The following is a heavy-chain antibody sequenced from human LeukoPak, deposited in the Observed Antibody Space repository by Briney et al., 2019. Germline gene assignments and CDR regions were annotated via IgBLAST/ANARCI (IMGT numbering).Heavy chain of an antibody. V-gene: IGHV4-34*01. CDR1: GGSFSGYH. J-gene: IGHJ6*02. CDR3: ARGIAVAGIGPYYYYYGMDV. D-gene: IGHD6-19*01. CDR2: INHSGST. Sequence: SETLSLTCAVYGGSFSGYHWSWIRQPPGKGLEWIGEINHSGSTNYNPSLKSRVTISVDTSKNQFSLKLSSVTAADTAVYYCARGIAVAGIGPYYYYYGMDVWGQGTTVTVSS.